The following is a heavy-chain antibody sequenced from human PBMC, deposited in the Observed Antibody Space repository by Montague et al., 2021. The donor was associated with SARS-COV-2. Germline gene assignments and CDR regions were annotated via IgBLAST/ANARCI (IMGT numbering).Heavy chain of an antibody. J-gene: IGHJ4*02. D-gene: IGHD1-1*01. CDR2: VRAAGVT. Sequence: SETLSLTCDVSGASVKDFHWTWVRESPATGLKWIGDVRAAGVTNYNPSLGSRVAIFIDTSKAQFSLTLASLTIADTARYYCARFIGTGTTSRFDRWGQGIQV. CDR1: GASVKDFH. V-gene: IGHV4-59*02. CDR3: ARFIGTGTTSRFDR.